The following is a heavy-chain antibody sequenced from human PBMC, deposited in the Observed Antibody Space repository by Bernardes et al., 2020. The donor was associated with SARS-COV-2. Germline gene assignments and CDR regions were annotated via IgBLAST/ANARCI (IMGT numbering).Heavy chain of an antibody. J-gene: IGHJ6*02. CDR3: ARDALGSITIFGVVTRHGMDV. CDR2: IYYSGST. Sequence: TLSLTCTVSGGSISSGDYYWSWIRQPPGKGLEWIGYIYYSGSTYYNPSLKSRVTISVDTSKNQFSLKLSSVTAADTAVYYCARDALGSITIFGVVTRHGMDVWGQGTTVTVSS. D-gene: IGHD3-3*01. V-gene: IGHV4-30-4*01. CDR1: GGSISSGDYY.